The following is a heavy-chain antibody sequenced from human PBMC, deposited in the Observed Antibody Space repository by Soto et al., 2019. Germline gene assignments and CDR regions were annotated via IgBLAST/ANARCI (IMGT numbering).Heavy chain of an antibody. V-gene: IGHV3-7*01. Sequence: GGSLRLSCAASGFTFGSYWMSWVRQAPGKGLEWVANIKQDGSEKYYVDSVKGRFTISRDNAKNSLYLQMNSLRAEDTAVYYCARVRIAARNYYYYYGMDVWGQGTTVTVSS. CDR3: ARVRIAARNYYYYYGMDV. CDR1: GFTFGSYW. CDR2: IKQDGSEK. J-gene: IGHJ6*02. D-gene: IGHD6-6*01.